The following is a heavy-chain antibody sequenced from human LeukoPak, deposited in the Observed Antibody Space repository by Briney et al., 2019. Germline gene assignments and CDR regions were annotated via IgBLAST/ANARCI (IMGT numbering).Heavy chain of an antibody. Sequence: AASVKVSCKASGYNFTSYGISWVRQAPGPGLECLGWIRAYNGNTNYAQKLQGRVTMTTDTSTSTAYMELRSLRSDDTAVYYCARGGGNVWGSYRFWGQGTLVTVSS. CDR1: GYNFTSYG. V-gene: IGHV1-18*01. CDR3: ARGGGNVWGSYRF. CDR2: IRAYNGNT. D-gene: IGHD3-16*02. J-gene: IGHJ4*02.